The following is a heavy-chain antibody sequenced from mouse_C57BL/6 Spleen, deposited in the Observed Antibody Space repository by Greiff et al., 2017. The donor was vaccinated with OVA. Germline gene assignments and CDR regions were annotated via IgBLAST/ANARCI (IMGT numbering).Heavy chain of an antibody. V-gene: IGHV1-47*01. CDR2: FHPYNDDT. CDR1: GYTFTTYP. D-gene: IGHD2-4*01. J-gene: IGHJ3*01. Sequence: QVQLQQSGAELVKPGASVKMSCKASGYTFTTYPIEWMKQNHGKSLEWIGNFHPYNDDTKYNEKFKGKATLTVEKSSSTVYLELSRLTSDDSAVYYCASRNKYDYDGAWFAYWGQGTLVTVSA. CDR3: ASRNKYDYDGAWFAY.